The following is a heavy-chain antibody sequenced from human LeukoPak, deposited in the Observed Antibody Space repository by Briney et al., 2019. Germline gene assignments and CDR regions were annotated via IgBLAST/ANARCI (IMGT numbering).Heavy chain of an antibody. D-gene: IGHD3-3*01. J-gene: IGHJ4*02. CDR3: ATVGSITIFGVVDY. CDR2: FDPEDGET. CDR1: GYTLTELS. V-gene: IGHV1-24*01. Sequence: GASVKVSCKVSGYTLTELSMHWVRQAPGQGLEWMGGFDPEDGETIYAQKFQGRVTMTEDTSTDTAYMELSSLSSEDTAVYYCATVGSITIFGVVDYWGQGTLVTVSS.